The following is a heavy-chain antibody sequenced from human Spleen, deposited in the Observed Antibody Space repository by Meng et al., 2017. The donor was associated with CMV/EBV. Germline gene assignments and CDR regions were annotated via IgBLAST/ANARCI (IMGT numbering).Heavy chain of an antibody. CDR3: ARGGGEYQLLYAKNWFDP. D-gene: IGHD2-2*02. CDR1: GYTFNAYG. V-gene: IGHV1-18*01. Sequence: ASVKVSCKASGYTFNAYGINWVRQAPGRGLEWMGWISAYKGNTNYAQKFQDRVTMTTDRSTSTALMELRSLRFDDTAVYYCARGGGEYQLLYAKNWFDPWGQGTLVTVSS. J-gene: IGHJ5*02. CDR2: ISAYKGNT.